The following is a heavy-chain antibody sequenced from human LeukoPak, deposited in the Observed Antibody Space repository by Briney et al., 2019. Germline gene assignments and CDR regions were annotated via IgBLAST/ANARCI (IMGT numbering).Heavy chain of an antibody. CDR2: MNPNSGNT. J-gene: IGHJ3*02. CDR1: GYTFTSYD. Sequence: ASVKVSCKASGYTFTSYDINWVRQATGQGLEWMGRMNPNSGNTGYAQKFQGRVTMTRNTSISTAYMELSSLRSEDTAVYYCARVRRYCSSTSCHDAFDIWGQGTMVTVSS. D-gene: IGHD2-2*01. V-gene: IGHV1-8*01. CDR3: ARVRRYCSSTSCHDAFDI.